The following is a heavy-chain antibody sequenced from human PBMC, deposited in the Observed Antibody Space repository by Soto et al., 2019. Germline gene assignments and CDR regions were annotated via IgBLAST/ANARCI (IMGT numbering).Heavy chain of an antibody. CDR2: IKPDGSEK. CDR3: EPRRPMPFAPHLDV. Sequence: PGGSLRLSCSASGFAFRTYWMSWVRQAPGKGLEWVANIKPDGSEKPYADSVKGRFTISRDNAKNSLYLQMSSLRAEDTAVYYCEPRRPMPFAPHLDVWGQGTTVTVSS. D-gene: IGHD3-16*01. V-gene: IGHV3-7*01. CDR1: GFAFRTYW. J-gene: IGHJ6*02.